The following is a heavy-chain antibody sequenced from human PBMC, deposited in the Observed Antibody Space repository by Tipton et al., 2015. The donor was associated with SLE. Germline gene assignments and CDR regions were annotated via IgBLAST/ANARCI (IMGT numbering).Heavy chain of an antibody. J-gene: IGHJ4*02. CDR3: ARDHPVAGPFDY. Sequence: QLVQSGGGLIQSGGSLRLSCATSGFTFSSYALSWVRRAPGKGLEWIGRIYTSGSTNYNPSLRSRVTMSVDTSKNQFSLKLSSVTAADTAVYYCARDHPVAGPFDYWGQGTLVTVSS. CDR2: IYTSGST. D-gene: IGHD6-19*01. V-gene: IGHV4-4*07. CDR1: GFTFSSYA.